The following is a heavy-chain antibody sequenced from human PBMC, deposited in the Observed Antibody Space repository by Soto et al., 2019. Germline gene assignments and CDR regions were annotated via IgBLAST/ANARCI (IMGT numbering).Heavy chain of an antibody. CDR3: AIAAIGAFDI. CDR1: GGSFSVYY. J-gene: IGHJ3*02. Sequence: PSETLSLTCAVYGGSFSVYYWSWIRQPPGKGLEWIGEINHSGSTNYNPSLKSRVTISVDTSKNQFSLKLSSVTAADTAVYYCAIAAIGAFDIWGQGTMVTVPS. V-gene: IGHV4-34*01. CDR2: INHSGST. D-gene: IGHD2-2*02.